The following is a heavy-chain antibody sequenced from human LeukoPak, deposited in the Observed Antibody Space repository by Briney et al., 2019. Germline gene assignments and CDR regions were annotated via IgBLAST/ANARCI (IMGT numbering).Heavy chain of an antibody. V-gene: IGHV3-48*04. Sequence: GGSLRLSCAASGFTFSSYSMNWVRQAPGKGLEWVSYISSSSSTIYYADSVKGRFTISRDNAKNSLYLQMSSLRAEDTAVYYCARLPAYCSSTSCYYDYWGQGTLVTVSS. J-gene: IGHJ4*02. CDR1: GFTFSSYS. CDR3: ARLPAYCSSTSCYYDY. CDR2: ISSSSSTI. D-gene: IGHD2-2*01.